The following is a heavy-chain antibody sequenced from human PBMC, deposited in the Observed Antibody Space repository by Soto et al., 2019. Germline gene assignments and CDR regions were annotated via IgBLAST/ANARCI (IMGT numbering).Heavy chain of an antibody. V-gene: IGHV3-23*01. CDR2: ISGSGGST. J-gene: IGHJ4*02. Sequence: EVQLLESGGGLVQPGGSLRLSCAASGFTFSSYAMSWVRQAPGKGLEWVSAISGSGGSTYYADSVKGRFTIPRDNSKNTLYLQMNSLRAEDTAVCYCAKAPAGLPAPQFDYWGQGTLVTVSS. CDR1: GFTFSSYA. CDR3: AKAPAGLPAPQFDY.